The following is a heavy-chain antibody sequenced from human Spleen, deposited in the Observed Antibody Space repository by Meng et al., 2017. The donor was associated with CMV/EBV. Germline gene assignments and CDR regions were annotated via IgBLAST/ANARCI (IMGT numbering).Heavy chain of an antibody. D-gene: IGHD5-18*01. CDR2: IKQDGSET. CDR1: GFTFSNYW. CDR3: ARPHTSYDPFDY. Sequence: GESLKISCAASGFTFSNYWMSWVRQAPGKGLEWVANIKQDGSETYYVDSVKGRYTISRDNPKNTLYLQMNSLRLEDTAIYYCARPHTSYDPFDYWGHGTLVTVSS. J-gene: IGHJ4*01. V-gene: IGHV3-7*01.